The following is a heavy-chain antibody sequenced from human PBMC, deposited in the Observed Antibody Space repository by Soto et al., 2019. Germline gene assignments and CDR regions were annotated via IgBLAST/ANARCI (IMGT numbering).Heavy chain of an antibody. CDR1: GGTFSSYA. V-gene: IGHV1-69*01. CDR3: ARVAGAYCGGDCWYGMDV. D-gene: IGHD2-21*02. CDR2: IIPIFGTA. J-gene: IGHJ6*02. Sequence: QVQLVQSGAEVKKPGSSVKVSCKASGGTFSSYAISWVRQAPGQGLEWMGGIIPIFGTANYAQKFQGRVTITADESTSTAYMELSSLRSEDTAVSYCARVAGAYCGGDCWYGMDVWGQGTTVTVSS.